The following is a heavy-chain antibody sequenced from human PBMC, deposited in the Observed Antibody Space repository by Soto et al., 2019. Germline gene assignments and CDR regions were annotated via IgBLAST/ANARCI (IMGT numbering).Heavy chain of an antibody. CDR2: ISDDGSRA. D-gene: IGHD3-10*01. CDR1: GFTFSMYW. CDR3: TRGPRPSSVGTGAF. Sequence: EGSLRLSCTASGFTFSMYWMHWVRQVPGKGPEWVSRISDDGSRADYADSVKGRFTISRDNAKNTLYLEMHVLRADDTAVYYCTRGPRPSSVGTGAFWGQGTPVTVS. J-gene: IGHJ4*02. V-gene: IGHV3-74*01.